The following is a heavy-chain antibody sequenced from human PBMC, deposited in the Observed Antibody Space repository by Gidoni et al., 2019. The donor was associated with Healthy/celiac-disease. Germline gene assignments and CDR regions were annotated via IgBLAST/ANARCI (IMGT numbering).Heavy chain of an antibody. CDR3: ARGRGAIRRGSYYYYMDV. J-gene: IGHJ6*03. Sequence: QVQLVLSGAEVNKPGASVTVPCQPSGSTLPSYGTNWVRQATGQGLEWMGWRNPNSGNTGYAQKFQGRVTMTRNTSISTAYMELSSLRSEDTAVYYCARGRGAIRRGSYYYYMDVWGKGTTVTVSS. V-gene: IGHV1-8*01. D-gene: IGHD2-2*02. CDR2: RNPNSGNT. CDR1: GSTLPSYG.